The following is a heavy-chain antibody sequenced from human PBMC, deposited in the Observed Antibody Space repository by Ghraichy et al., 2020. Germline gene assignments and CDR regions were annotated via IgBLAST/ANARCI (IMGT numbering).Heavy chain of an antibody. D-gene: IGHD3-16*01. CDR3: AHWRRGIPPLPKYYFDY. Sequence: SGPTLVKPTQTLTLTCTFSGFSLSTSGVGVGWIRQPPGKALEWLALIYWDDDKRYSPSLKSRLTITKDTSKNQVVLTMTNMDPVDTATYYCAHWRRGIPPLPKYYFDYWGQGTLVTVSS. J-gene: IGHJ4*02. CDR2: IYWDDDK. V-gene: IGHV2-5*02. CDR1: GFSLSTSGVG.